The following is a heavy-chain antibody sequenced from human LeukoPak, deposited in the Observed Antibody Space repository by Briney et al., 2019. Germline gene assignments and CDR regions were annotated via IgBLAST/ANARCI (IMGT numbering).Heavy chain of an antibody. V-gene: IGHV3-48*02. CDR3: ARASCSLRNCYSYGMDV. J-gene: IGHJ6*02. Sequence: GGSLRLSCAAFGFRFDSYSMNWVRQAPGKGLEWLSFISRGSRDIYYADSVKGRFTISRDNGKTSLYLHMNSLRDEDTAVYYCARASCSLRNCYSYGMDVWGQGTTVTVSS. D-gene: IGHD2-21*01. CDR2: ISRGSRDI. CDR1: GFRFDSYS.